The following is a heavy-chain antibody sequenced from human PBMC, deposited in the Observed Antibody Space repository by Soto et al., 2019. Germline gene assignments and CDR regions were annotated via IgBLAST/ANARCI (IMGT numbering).Heavy chain of an antibody. V-gene: IGHV1-18*01. J-gene: IGHJ6*02. CDR2: ISTDNGNT. Sequence: QVHLVQSGAEVRKPGASVKVSCKASGYSFTSYGISWVRQAPGQGLEWMGWISTDNGNTNYAHNLEGRASMTIDPSKSTAYMELWSLGSDDPAVYYCARDVPDTSLFFYYYGMDVWGQGTTVTVSS. D-gene: IGHD2-21*01. CDR3: ARDVPDTSLFFYYYGMDV. CDR1: GYSFTSYG.